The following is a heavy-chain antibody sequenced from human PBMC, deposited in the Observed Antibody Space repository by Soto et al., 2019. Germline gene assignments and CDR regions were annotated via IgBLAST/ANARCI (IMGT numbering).Heavy chain of an antibody. J-gene: IGHJ4*02. CDR2: VSGSGRST. CDR1: GFMFSNYA. D-gene: IGHD1-26*01. V-gene: IGHV3-23*01. CDR3: AKDSEAYYFDF. Sequence: GGSLRLSCSASGFMFSNYAMSWVLQAPGKGLEWVSAVSGSGRSTYYADSVKGRFTISRDNSKNMLYLQMNSLRAEDTAVYYCAKDSEAYYFDFWGQGTLVTVSS.